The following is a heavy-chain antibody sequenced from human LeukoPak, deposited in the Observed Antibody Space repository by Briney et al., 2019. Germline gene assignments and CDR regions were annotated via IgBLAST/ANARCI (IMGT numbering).Heavy chain of an antibody. D-gene: IGHD3-22*01. J-gene: IGHJ4*02. CDR2: ISSSSSYI. V-gene: IGHV3-21*01. Sequence: GGSLRLSCAASGFTFSTYTMNWVRQAPGKGLEWVSSISSSSSYIYYADSVKGRFTISRDNAKNSLYLQMNSLRAEDTAAYYCARKNYDSSGLYYFDYWGQGTLVTVSS. CDR1: GFTFSTYT. CDR3: ARKNYDSSGLYYFDY.